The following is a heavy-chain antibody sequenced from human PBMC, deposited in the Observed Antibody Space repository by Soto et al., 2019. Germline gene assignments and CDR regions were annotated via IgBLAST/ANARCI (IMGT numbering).Heavy chain of an antibody. CDR2: ISAYNGNT. D-gene: IGHD3-22*01. CDR1: GYTFTSYG. V-gene: IGHV1-18*01. J-gene: IGHJ4*02. Sequence: ASVKVSCKASGYTFTSYGISWVRQAPGQGLEWMGWISAYNGNTNYAQKLQGSVTMTTDTSTSTAYMELRSLRSDDTAVYYCARVYYYDSSGYYDYWGQGTLVTVSS. CDR3: ARVYYYDSSGYYDY.